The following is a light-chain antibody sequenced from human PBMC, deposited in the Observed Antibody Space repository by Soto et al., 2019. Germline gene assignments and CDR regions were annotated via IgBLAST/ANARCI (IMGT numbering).Light chain of an antibody. V-gene: IGKV1-39*01. CDR3: QESYSGHVT. J-gene: IGKJ3*01. CDR2: SAS. Sequence: DIQMTQSLSSLSASVGDRVSITCRASQSISTYVNWYQQKPGKAPKVLIYSASNLQSGVPSRFSGSGSDTAFTLTISSLQPEDFATYFCQESYSGHVTFGPGTNVDIK. CDR1: QSISTY.